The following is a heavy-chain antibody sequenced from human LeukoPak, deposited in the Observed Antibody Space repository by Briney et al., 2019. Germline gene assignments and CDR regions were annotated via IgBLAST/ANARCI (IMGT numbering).Heavy chain of an antibody. D-gene: IGHD1/OR15-1a*01. V-gene: IGHV3-64D*09. CDR3: VKDYNWNIFHY. Sequence: GGSLRLSCSASGFTFSSYAMHWVRQAPGKGLEYASAISSNGGSTYYADSVKGRFTISRDNSKNTLYLQMSSLRAEDTAVYYCVKDYNWNIFHYWGQGTLVTVSS. CDR2: ISSNGGST. CDR1: GFTFSSYA. J-gene: IGHJ4*02.